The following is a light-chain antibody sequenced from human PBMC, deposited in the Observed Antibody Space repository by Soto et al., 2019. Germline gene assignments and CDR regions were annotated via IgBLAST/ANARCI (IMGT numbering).Light chain of an antibody. CDR2: EVS. Sequence: QSVLTQPASVSGSPGQSITISCTGTSSDVGSYDLVSWYQHHPGKAPKLMIYEVSKRPSGVSNRFSGSKSDNTASLTISGLQAEDEADYYCCSFAGSSTYVFGTGTKAPS. V-gene: IGLV2-23*02. CDR1: SSDVGSYDL. CDR3: CSFAGSSTYV. J-gene: IGLJ1*01.